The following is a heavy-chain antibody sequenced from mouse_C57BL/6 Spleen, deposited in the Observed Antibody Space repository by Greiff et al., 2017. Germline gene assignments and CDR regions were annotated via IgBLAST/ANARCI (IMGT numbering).Heavy chain of an antibody. J-gene: IGHJ2*01. CDR2: INPNNGGT. Sequence: EVQLQQSGPELVKPGASVKISCKASGYTFTDYYMNWVKQSHGKSLEWIGDINPNNGGTSYNQKFKGKATLTVDKSSSTAYMELRSLTSEDSAVYYCARDGGTDYFDYWGQGTTLTVSS. D-gene: IGHD4-1*01. V-gene: IGHV1-26*01. CDR3: ARDGGTDYFDY. CDR1: GYTFTDYY.